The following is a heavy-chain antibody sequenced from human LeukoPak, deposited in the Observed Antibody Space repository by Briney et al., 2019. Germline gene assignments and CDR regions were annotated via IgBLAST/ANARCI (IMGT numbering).Heavy chain of an antibody. V-gene: IGHV4-34*01. CDR3: ARGDGIVGATEDY. CDR1: GGSFSGDY. D-gene: IGHD1-26*01. J-gene: IGHJ4*02. CDR2: INHSGST. Sequence: SETLSLTCAVYGGSFSGDYWSWIRQPPGKGLEWIGQINHSGSTNYNPSLKSRVTISVDTSKNQFSLKLSSVTAADTAVYYCARGDGIVGATEDYWGQGTLVTVSS.